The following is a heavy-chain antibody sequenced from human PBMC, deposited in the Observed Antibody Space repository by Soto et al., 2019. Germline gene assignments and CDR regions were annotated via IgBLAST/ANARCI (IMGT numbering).Heavy chain of an antibody. CDR2: IYWDDDK. D-gene: IGHD6-19*01. V-gene: IGHV2-5*02. Sequence: QITLKESGPTLVKPTQTLTLTCTFSGFSLSTSGVGVGWIRQPPGKALEWLALIYWDDDKRYSPSLKSRLTITKDTSKNQVVLTMTNMDPVDTATYFCAQRSESGWYDAAFDIWGQGTMVTVSS. CDR1: GFSLSTSGVG. J-gene: IGHJ3*02. CDR3: AQRSESGWYDAAFDI.